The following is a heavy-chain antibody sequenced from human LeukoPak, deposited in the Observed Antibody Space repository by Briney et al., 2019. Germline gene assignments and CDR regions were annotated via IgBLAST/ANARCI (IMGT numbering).Heavy chain of an antibody. CDR1: GGSFSGYY. J-gene: IGHJ4*02. CDR2: INHSGST. V-gene: IGHV4-34*01. D-gene: IGHD6-19*01. Sequence: SETLSLTCAVYGGSFSGYYWSWIRQPPGKGLEWIGEINHSGSTNYNPSLKSRVTISVDTSKNQFSLKLSSVTAADTAVYYCARAGYSNGWFDYWGQGTLVTVSS. CDR3: ARAGYSNGWFDY.